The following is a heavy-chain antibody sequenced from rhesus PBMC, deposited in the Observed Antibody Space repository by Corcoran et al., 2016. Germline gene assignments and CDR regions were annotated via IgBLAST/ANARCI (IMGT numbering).Heavy chain of an antibody. D-gene: IGHD7-45*01. CDR3: AIHPHPSSSGAAWGNRFDV. J-gene: IGHJ5-1*01. Sequence: QVQLQESGPGLLKPSETLSLTCAVSGGSITTNNWWTWIRQPPGKGLEWIGNIGGISGFTYYNPSLHSQSSISRDPPKNQFSLNLTSMTAANTAMYYCAIHPHPSSSGAAWGNRFDVWGAGVLVVVSS. CDR1: GGSITTNNW. CDR2: IGGISGFT. V-gene: IGHV4-65*02.